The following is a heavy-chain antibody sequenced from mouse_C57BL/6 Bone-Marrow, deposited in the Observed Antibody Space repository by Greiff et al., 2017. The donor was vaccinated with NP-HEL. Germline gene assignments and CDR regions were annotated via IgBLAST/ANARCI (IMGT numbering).Heavy chain of an antibody. Sequence: QVQLQQPGAELVKPGASVKMSCKASGYTFTSYWITWVKQRPGQGLEWIGYIYIGNGYTEYNEKFKGKATLTSDTSSSTAYMQLSSLTSEDSAIYFCARLVYYGSSYLMDYWGQGTSVTVSS. CDR1: GYTFTSYW. J-gene: IGHJ4*01. CDR3: ARLVYYGSSYLMDY. V-gene: IGHV1-55*01. CDR2: IYIGNGYT. D-gene: IGHD1-1*01.